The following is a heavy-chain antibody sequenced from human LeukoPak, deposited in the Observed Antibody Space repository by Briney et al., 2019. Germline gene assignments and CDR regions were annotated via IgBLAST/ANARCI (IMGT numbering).Heavy chain of an antibody. CDR2: ISSSSNYI. V-gene: IGHV3-21*01. J-gene: IGHJ4*02. CDR1: GFTFRSYS. D-gene: IGHD3/OR15-3a*01. Sequence: GGSLRLSCAASGFTFRSYSMNWVRQAPGEGLEWVSSISSSSNYIYYADSVKGRFTISRDNAKNSLFLQMNSLRTEDTAVYYCARHFGTWGQGTLVTVSS. CDR3: ARHFGT.